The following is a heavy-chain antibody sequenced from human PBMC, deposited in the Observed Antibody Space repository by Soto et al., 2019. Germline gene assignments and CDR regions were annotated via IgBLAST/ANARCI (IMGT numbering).Heavy chain of an antibody. J-gene: IGHJ4*02. CDR2: ISYDGSNK. CDR3: AKGEIIMVAPGIDY. Sequence: QSGGSLRLSCAASGFTFSSYGMHWVRQAPGKGLEWVAVISYDGSNKYYADSVKGRFTISRDNSKNTLYLQMNSLRAEDTAVYYCAKGEIIMVAPGIDYWGQGTLVTVSS. V-gene: IGHV3-30*18. D-gene: IGHD2-21*01. CDR1: GFTFSSYG.